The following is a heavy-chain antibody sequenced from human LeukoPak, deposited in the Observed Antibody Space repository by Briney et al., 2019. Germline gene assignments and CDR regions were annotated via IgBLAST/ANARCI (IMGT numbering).Heavy chain of an antibody. J-gene: IGHJ4*02. CDR1: GFTFSSYW. CDR2: IKRDGGEK. V-gene: IGHV3-7*01. D-gene: IGHD6-25*01. CDR3: TSLSGFYRSF. Sequence: GGSLRLSCAASGFTFSSYWMNWVRQAPGKGLECVANIKRDGGEKYYVDSVRGRFTISRDNTNNSLYLQMNSLRVEDAAVYYCTSLSGFYRSFWGQGIRVTVSS.